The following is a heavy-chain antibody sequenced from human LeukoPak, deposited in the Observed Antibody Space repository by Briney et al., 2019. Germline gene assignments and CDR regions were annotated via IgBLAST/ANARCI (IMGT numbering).Heavy chain of an antibody. J-gene: IGHJ4*02. CDR2: INGRDGGT. V-gene: IGHV3-23*01. D-gene: IGHD1-7*01. CDR1: GFTFSTYA. Sequence: GGSLRLSCAASGFTFSTYAMNWVRQAPGKGLEWVSTINGRDGGTYHADSVKGRFTISRDNSNNTLFLQTNSLRADDTALYYCAKALTNYGRFEHWGQGTQVTVSS. CDR3: AKALTNYGRFEH.